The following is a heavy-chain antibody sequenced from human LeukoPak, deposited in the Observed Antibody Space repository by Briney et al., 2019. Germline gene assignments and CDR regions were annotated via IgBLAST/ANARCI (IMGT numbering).Heavy chain of an antibody. D-gene: IGHD3-10*01. Sequence: GGSLRLSCAASGFNFNSYWMSWVRQAPGKGLECVANIKQDGSDIYFVDSVKGRFTISRDNAKNSLYLQMNRLRGEDTAVYYCARARYGSGGYFFDFWGQGTLVTVSS. CDR2: IKQDGSDI. CDR1: GFNFNSYW. V-gene: IGHV3-7*04. J-gene: IGHJ4*02. CDR3: ARARYGSGGYFFDF.